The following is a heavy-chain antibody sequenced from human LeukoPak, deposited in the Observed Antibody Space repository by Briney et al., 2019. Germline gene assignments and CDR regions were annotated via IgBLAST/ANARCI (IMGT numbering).Heavy chain of an antibody. D-gene: IGHD5-12*01. CDR2: ISSRSSDI. J-gene: IGHJ4*02. V-gene: IGHV3-48*02. Sequence: GGSLRLSCAAPGFTFTTYSMNWVRQAPGKGLEWVSYISSRSSDIYYADSVKGRFTISRDNAKNSLYLQMNSLRDEDTAVYYCATRGRGYSGYDFSFDSWGQGTLVTVSS. CDR3: ATRGRGYSGYDFSFDS. CDR1: GFTFTTYS.